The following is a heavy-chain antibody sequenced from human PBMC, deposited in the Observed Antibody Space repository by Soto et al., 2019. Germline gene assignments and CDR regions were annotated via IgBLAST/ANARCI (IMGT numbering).Heavy chain of an antibody. J-gene: IGHJ5*02. CDR3: ARGATRDSSGFWFDP. D-gene: IGHD6-19*01. CDR1: GGSISSYY. Sequence: PSETLSLTCTVSGGSISSYYWSWIRQPPGKGLEWIGYIYYSGSTNYNPSLKSRVTISVDTSKNQFSLKLSSVTAADTAVYYCARGATRDSSGFWFDPWGQGTLVTVS. V-gene: IGHV4-59*01. CDR2: IYYSGST.